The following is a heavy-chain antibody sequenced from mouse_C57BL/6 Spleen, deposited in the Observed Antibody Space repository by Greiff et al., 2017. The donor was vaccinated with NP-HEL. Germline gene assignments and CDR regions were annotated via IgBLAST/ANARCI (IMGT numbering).Heavy chain of an antibody. J-gene: IGHJ2*01. D-gene: IGHD2-4*01. CDR1: GFTFSDYY. Sequence: EVKVVESEGGLVQPGSSMKLSCTASGFTFSDYYMAWVRQVPEKGLEWVANINYDGSSTYYLDSLKSRFIISRDNAKNILYLQMSSLKSEDTATYYCARGGIYYDYERVFDYWGQGTTLTVSS. V-gene: IGHV5-16*01. CDR3: ARGGIYYDYERVFDY. CDR2: INYDGSST.